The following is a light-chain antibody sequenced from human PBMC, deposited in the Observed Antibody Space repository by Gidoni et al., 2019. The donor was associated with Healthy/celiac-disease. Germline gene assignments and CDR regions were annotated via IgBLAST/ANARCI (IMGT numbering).Light chain of an antibody. Sequence: DIQMTQSPPSLSASVGDRVTITCRASQSISSYLNWYQQKPGKAPKLLIYAASSLQSGVPSRFSGSGSGTDFTLTISSLQPEDFATYYCQQSYSTLLFTFGPGTKVDIK. CDR1: QSISSY. J-gene: IGKJ3*01. CDR2: AAS. CDR3: QQSYSTLLFT. V-gene: IGKV1-39*01.